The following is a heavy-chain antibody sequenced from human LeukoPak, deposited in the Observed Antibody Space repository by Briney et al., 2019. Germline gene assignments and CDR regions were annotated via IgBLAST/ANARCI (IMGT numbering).Heavy chain of an antibody. J-gene: IGHJ4*02. Sequence: PGGSLRLSCAASGFNFRSYNINWVRQGPGQGQELDSTISSSSNIIDYADSVKGRFAISRDNAKNSVYRQMNSLRAGDTAVYYCARDSVRGLNFDLWGQGTLVTVSS. CDR1: GFNFRSYN. CDR3: ARDSVRGLNFDL. D-gene: IGHD3-9*01. CDR2: ISSSSNII. V-gene: IGHV3-21*06.